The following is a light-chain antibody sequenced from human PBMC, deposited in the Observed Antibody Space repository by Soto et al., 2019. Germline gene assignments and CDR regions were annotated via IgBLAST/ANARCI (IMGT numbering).Light chain of an antibody. CDR1: QSISNY. CDR3: QQGYSPLLT. CDR2: GAS. J-gene: IGKJ4*01. V-gene: IGKV1-39*01. Sequence: DIQMTQSPSSLSASVGDRVTLTCRASQSISNYLNWFQVKSGRGPKLLISGASTLQDGVPSRFSGSGCGSDFTITISNLQREDFAVYYCQQGYSPLLTFGGGTRVEIK.